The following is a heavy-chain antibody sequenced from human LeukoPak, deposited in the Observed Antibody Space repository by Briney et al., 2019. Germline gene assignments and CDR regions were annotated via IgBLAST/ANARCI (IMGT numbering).Heavy chain of an antibody. D-gene: IGHD6-19*01. J-gene: IGHJ4*02. CDR3: AREGVAGSGDY. CDR1: GFTFSSYI. Sequence: GGSLRLSCAASGFTFSSYIMNWVRQAPGKGLEWVSSISSSSYIYYADSVKGRFTISRDNAKNSLYLQMNSLRAEDTAVYYCAREGVAGSGDYWGQGTLVTVSS. CDR2: ISSSSYI. V-gene: IGHV3-21*01.